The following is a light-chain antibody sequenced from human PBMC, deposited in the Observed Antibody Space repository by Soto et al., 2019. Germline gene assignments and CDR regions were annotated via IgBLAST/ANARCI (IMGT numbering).Light chain of an antibody. V-gene: IGKV1-5*01. CDR2: DAS. J-gene: IGKJ1*01. CDR1: QSISRW. CDR3: QQYNSYPWT. Sequence: DIQMTQSPSTLSASVGDRVTITCRASQSISRWLAWYKQKPGKAPKILIYDASSLESGVPSRFSGSGSGTEFTLTISSLQPDDFATYYCQQYNSYPWTFGQGTKLEIK.